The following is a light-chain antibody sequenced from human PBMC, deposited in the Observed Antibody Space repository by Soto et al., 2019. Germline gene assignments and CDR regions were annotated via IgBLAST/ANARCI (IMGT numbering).Light chain of an antibody. V-gene: IGLV2-8*01. CDR2: EVN. J-gene: IGLJ7*01. Sequence: QSVLTQPPSASGSPGQSVTISCTGTSSDVGGYNYVSWYQQHPGKAPKLMIYEVNKRPSGVTDRFSGSKSGNTASVTVSGLQAEDEADYYFCSYAGINIALVGGG. CDR3: CSYAGINIAL. CDR1: SSDVGGYNY.